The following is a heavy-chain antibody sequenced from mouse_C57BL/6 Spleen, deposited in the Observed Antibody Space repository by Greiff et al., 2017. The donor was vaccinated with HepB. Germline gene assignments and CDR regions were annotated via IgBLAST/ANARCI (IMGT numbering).Heavy chain of an antibody. V-gene: IGHV1-76*01. CDR2: IYPGSGNT. CDR3: ATAQATAWFAY. CDR1: GYTFTDYY. J-gene: IGHJ3*01. Sequence: QVQLKQSGAELVRPGASVKLSCKASGYTFTDYYINWVKQRPGQGLEWIARIYPGSGNTYYNEKFKGKATLTAEKSSSTAYMQLSSLTSEDSAVYFCATAQATAWFAYWGQGTLVTVSA. D-gene: IGHD3-2*02.